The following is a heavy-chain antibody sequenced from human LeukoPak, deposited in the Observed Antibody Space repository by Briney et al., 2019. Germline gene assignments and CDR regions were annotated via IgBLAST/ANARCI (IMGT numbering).Heavy chain of an antibody. D-gene: IGHD3-3*01. CDR2: INHSGST. V-gene: IGHV4-34*01. CDR3: ARGRRRVAFGVVIIGFYFDY. Sequence: SETLSLTCAVYGGSFGGYYWSWIRQPPGKGLEWIGEINHSGSTNYNPSLKSRVTISVDTSKNQFSLKLSSVTAADTAVYYCARGRRRVAFGVVIIGFYFDYWGQGTLVTVSS. J-gene: IGHJ4*02. CDR1: GGSFGGYY.